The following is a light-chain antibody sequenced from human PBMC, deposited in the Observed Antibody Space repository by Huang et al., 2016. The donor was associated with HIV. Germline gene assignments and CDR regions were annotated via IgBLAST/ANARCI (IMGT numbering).Light chain of an antibody. Sequence: DIQMTQSPSSLSASVGDRVVITCRASQDIATHLVWFQQRPGQPPNSLIYAASTLQTGVPSRLSGSGAGTDFTLTIAQLQPEDFATYFCQQYDSFPVTFGRGTKLDIK. CDR3: QQYDSFPVT. J-gene: IGKJ2*01. CDR2: AAS. V-gene: IGKV1-16*01. CDR1: QDIATH.